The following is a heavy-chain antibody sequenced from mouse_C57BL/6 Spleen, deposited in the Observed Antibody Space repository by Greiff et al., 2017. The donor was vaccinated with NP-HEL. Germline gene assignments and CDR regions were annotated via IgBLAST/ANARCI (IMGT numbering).Heavy chain of an antibody. J-gene: IGHJ3*01. CDR1: GYAFSSSW. CDR2: IYPGDGDT. V-gene: IGHV1-82*01. Sequence: VQLQQSGPELVKPGASVKISCKASGYAFSSSWMNWVKQRPGKGLEWIGRIYPGDGDTNYNGKFKGKATLTADKSSSTAYMQLSSLTSEDSAVYFCARRGLYDGYYVFAYWGQGTLVTVSA. CDR3: ARRGLYDGYYVFAY. D-gene: IGHD2-3*01.